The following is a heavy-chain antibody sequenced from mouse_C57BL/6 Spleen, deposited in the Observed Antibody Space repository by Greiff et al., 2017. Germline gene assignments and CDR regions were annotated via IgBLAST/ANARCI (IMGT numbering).Heavy chain of an antibody. V-gene: IGHV1-81*01. CDR3: ARRWDDGFDY. CDR2: IYPRSGNT. Sequence: VKLQESGAELARPGASVKLSCKASGYTFTSYGISWVKQRTGQGLEWIGEIYPRSGNTYYNEKFKGKATLTADKSSSTAYMELRSLTSEDSAVYFCARRWDDGFDYWGQGTTLTVSS. CDR1: GYTFTSYG. D-gene: IGHD4-1*01. J-gene: IGHJ2*01.